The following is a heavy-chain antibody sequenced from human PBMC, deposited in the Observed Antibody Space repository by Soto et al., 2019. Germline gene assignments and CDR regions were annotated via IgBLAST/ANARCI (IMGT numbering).Heavy chain of an antibody. CDR2: IIPMFDTA. J-gene: IGHJ4*02. CDR3: ARSLTYYYENSGYYLGNI. D-gene: IGHD3-22*01. Sequence: QVQLVQSGAEVKKPGSSVKVSCKASGGTFSSYAFSWVRQAPGQGLEWMGGIIPMFDTANYAQKFQDRVTISADESTSTAYMELSSLTSEDTAVYYCARSLTYYYENSGYYLGNIWGQGTLVTVSS. V-gene: IGHV1-69*01. CDR1: GGTFSSYA.